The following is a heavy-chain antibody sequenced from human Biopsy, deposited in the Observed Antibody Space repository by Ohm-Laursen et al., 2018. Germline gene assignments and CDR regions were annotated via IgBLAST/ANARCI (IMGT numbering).Heavy chain of an antibody. V-gene: IGHV4-59*01. D-gene: IGHD3-10*01. CDR2: IYYSGTT. J-gene: IGHJ4*02. CDR3: ARGGAENVVRGLYY. CDR1: GGSISSYY. Sequence: SGTLSLTCTVSGGSISSYYWNWIRQPPGKGLEWIGYIYYSGTTDYSPSLKSRVTISIDKSKNQFFLKLSSVTAEDTAVYYCARGGAENVVRGLYYWGQGAPVTVSS.